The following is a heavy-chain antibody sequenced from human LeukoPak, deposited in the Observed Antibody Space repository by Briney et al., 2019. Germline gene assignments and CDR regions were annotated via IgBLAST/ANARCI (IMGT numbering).Heavy chain of an antibody. CDR3: ARALCRGYSGYDSGFDY. Sequence: GGSLRLSCAASGFTFSSYSMNWVRQAPGKGLEWVSSISSSSSYIYYADSVKGRFTISRDNAKNSRYLQMNSLRAEDTAVYYCARALCRGYSGYDSGFDYWGQGTLVTVSS. CDR2: ISSSSSYI. CDR1: GFTFSSYS. J-gene: IGHJ4*02. V-gene: IGHV3-21*01. D-gene: IGHD5-12*01.